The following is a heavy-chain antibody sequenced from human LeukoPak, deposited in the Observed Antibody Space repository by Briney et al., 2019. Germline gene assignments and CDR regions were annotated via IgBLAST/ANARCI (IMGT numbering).Heavy chain of an antibody. D-gene: IGHD1-26*01. V-gene: IGHV1-46*01. J-gene: IGHJ4*02. CDR1: GYIFTDYY. CDR3: ARDRWELPYYFDY. Sequence: GASVKTSCKTSGYIFTDYYIHWVRQAPGQGLEWMGILNSSGGSTTYAQKFQGRITMTRDASTSTVYMELRSLRSEDTAVYYCARDRWELPYYFDYWGQGTLVTVSS. CDR2: LNSSGGST.